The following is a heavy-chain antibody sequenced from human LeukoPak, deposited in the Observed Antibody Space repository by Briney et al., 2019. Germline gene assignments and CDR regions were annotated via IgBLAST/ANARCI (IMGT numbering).Heavy chain of an antibody. V-gene: IGHV3-11*06. D-gene: IGHD1-20*01. Sequence: GGSLTPSCAPSGFTHNDYYMIWPRQATGKALEGVSYISSSSSYTHYADSVKGRFTISRDNAKNSLYLQMNSLRAEDTAVYYCARDLTGTTPGDYWGQGTLVTVSS. CDR3: ARDLTGTTPGDY. CDR1: GFTHNDYY. CDR2: ISSSSSYT. J-gene: IGHJ4*02.